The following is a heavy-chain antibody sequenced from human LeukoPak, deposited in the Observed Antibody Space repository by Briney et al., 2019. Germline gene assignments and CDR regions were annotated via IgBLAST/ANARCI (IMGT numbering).Heavy chain of an antibody. J-gene: IGHJ4*02. Sequence: PGGSLRLSCAASGFTFSDYYMSWIRQAPGKGLEWVSYISSSSSYTNYADSVKGRFTISRDNSKNTLYLQMNSLRVEDTAVYYCARVLNYYDSSGYYFSYWGQGTLVTVSS. D-gene: IGHD3-22*01. CDR1: GFTFSDYY. CDR3: ARVLNYYDSSGYYFSY. V-gene: IGHV3-11*06. CDR2: ISSSSSYT.